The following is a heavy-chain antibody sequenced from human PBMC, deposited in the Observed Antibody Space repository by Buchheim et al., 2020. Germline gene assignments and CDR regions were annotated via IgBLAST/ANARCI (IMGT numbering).Heavy chain of an antibody. D-gene: IGHD3-10*02. V-gene: IGHV3-23*01. CDR2: ISGTGGTT. CDR1: GFTFSSYD. CDR3: AKMFGDSPEIGMDV. J-gene: IGHJ6*02. Sequence: EMQLLESGGGLVQAGGSLRISCAASGFTFSSYDMSWVRQGPGKGLEWVSTISGTGGTTKYADSVKDRFTISRDNSKNTLFLQMNSLSADDAAVYYCAKMFGDSPEIGMDVWGQGTT.